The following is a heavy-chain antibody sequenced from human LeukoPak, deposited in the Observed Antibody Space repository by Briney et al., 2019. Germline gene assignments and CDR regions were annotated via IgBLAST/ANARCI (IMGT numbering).Heavy chain of an antibody. V-gene: IGHV5-51*01. CDR1: GDKFRTYW. CDR2: IYLGDSDT. Sequence: GESLKISCKGSGDKFRTYWIGWVRQMPGRGLEWMGIIYLGDSDTRYSPSFKGQVTISADKSISTAYLQWSSLQAWDTAIYYCARHVGSDRWGYYFDYWGQGTLVTVSS. CDR3: ARHVGSDRWGYYFDY. D-gene: IGHD3-16*01. J-gene: IGHJ4*02.